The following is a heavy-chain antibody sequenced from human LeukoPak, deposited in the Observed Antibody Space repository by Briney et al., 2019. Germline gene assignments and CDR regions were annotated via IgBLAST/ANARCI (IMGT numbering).Heavy chain of an antibody. Sequence: ASVKVSCKASGYTFTGYYMHWVRQAPGQGLEWMGRINPNSGGTNYAQKFQGRVTMTRDTSISTAYMELSRLRSDDTAVYYCARGGDYYVSRTVSIYWGQGTLVTVSS. CDR2: INPNSGGT. V-gene: IGHV1-2*06. D-gene: IGHD3-22*01. CDR3: ARGGDYYVSRTVSIY. CDR1: GYTFTGYY. J-gene: IGHJ4*02.